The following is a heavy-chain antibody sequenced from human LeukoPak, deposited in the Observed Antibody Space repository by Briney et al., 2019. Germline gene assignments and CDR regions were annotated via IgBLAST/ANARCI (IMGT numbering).Heavy chain of an antibody. Sequence: GGSLRLSCAASGFTFSSYAMHWVRQAPGKGLEWLAFIRYDGSDSYYADSVKGRFTISRDNSKNTLYLQMNSLRAEDTAVYYCARGLEFDYWGQGTLVTVSS. J-gene: IGHJ4*02. V-gene: IGHV3-30*14. CDR3: ARGLEFDY. CDR1: GFTFSSYA. CDR2: IRYDGSDS.